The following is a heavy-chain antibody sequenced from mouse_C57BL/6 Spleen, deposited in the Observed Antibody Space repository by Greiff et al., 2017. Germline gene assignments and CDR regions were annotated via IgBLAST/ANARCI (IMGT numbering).Heavy chain of an antibody. Sequence: QVQLQQSGAELARPGASVKMSCKASGYTFTSYTMHWVKQRPGQGLEWIGYINPSSGYTKYNQKFKDKATLTADKSSSTAYMQLSSLTAEDSAVYDCERCFIYAMDYWGQGTSVTVSS. CDR2: INPSSGYT. CDR1: GYTFTSYT. V-gene: IGHV1-4*01. D-gene: IGHD1-2*01. J-gene: IGHJ4*01. CDR3: ERCFIYAMDY.